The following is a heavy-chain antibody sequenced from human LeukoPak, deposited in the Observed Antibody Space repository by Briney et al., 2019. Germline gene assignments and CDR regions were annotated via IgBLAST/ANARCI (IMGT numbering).Heavy chain of an antibody. D-gene: IGHD3-16*02. CDR3: ASRNTYDYVWGSYRPYFDY. J-gene: IGHJ4*02. V-gene: IGHV4-4*02. Sequence: SETLSLTCAVSGGSISSSNWWSWVRQPPGKGLEWIGEIYHSGSTNYNPSLKSRVTISVDKSKNQFSLKLSSVTAADTAVYYCASRNTYDYVWGSYRPYFDYWGQGTLVTVSS. CDR2: IYHSGST. CDR1: GGSISSSNW.